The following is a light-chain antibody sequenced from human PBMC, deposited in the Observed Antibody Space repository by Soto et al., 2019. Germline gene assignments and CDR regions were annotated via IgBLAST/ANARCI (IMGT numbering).Light chain of an antibody. CDR1: SSDVGGYNY. Sequence: QSVRTQPASASGSPGQAVTLSCTGTSSDVGGYNYVSWYQQHPGKAPKLMIYEVTKRPSGVPDRFSGSKSDNTASLTVSGLQAEDEADYYCSSYAGSNNLIVFGTGTKVTVL. CDR2: EVT. V-gene: IGLV2-8*01. CDR3: SSYAGSNNLIV. J-gene: IGLJ1*01.